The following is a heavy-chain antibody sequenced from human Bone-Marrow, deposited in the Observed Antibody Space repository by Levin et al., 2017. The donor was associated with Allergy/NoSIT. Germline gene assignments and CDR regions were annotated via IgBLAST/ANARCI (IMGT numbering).Heavy chain of an antibody. CDR3: ASDPKGPPSTFGVNYCLEV. D-gene: IGHD3-3*01. CDR1: GYTFIGHH. J-gene: IGHJ6*02. V-gene: IGHV1-2*02. Sequence: ASVKVSCKASGYTFIGHHIHWVRQAPGQGLEWMGWIDPRNGGTKYSQKFQGRITVTRDTYRTTTYMEMTSLTYDDTAVYFCASDPKGPPSTFGVNYCLEVWGQGTTVTV. CDR2: IDPRNGGT.